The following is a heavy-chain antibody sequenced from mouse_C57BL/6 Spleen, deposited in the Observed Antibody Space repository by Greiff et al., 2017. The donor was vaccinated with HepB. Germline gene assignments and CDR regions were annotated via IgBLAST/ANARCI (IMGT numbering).Heavy chain of an antibody. V-gene: IGHV1-52*01. CDR1: GYTFTSYW. Sequence: VQLQQPGAELVRPGSSVKVSCKASGYTFTSYWMHWVKQRPIQGLEWIGNIDPSDSETHYNQKFKDKATLTVDKSSSTAYMQLSSLTSEDSAVYYCARGEGYDYDGATWTWFAYWGQGTLVTVSA. J-gene: IGHJ3*01. CDR2: IDPSDSET. D-gene: IGHD2-4*01. CDR3: ARGEGYDYDGATWTWFAY.